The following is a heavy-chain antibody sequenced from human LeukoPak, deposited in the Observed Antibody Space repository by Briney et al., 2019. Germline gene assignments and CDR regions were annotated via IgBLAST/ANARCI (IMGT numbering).Heavy chain of an antibody. CDR3: ARVSDNSHAFDI. D-gene: IGHD1-20*01. CDR1: GGSISSSSYY. Sequence: PSETLSLTCTVSGGSISSSSYYWGWIRQPPGKGLEWIGSIYYSGSTYYNPSLKSRVTISVDTSKNQFSLKLSSVTAADTAVYYCARVSDNSHAFDIWGQGTMVTVSS. CDR2: IYYSGST. V-gene: IGHV4-39*07. J-gene: IGHJ3*02.